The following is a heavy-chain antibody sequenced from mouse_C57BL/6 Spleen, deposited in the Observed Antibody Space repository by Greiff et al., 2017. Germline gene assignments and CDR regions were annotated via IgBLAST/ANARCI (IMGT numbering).Heavy chain of an antibody. V-gene: IGHV1-69*01. CDR2: IAPSDSYT. CDR3: ASVYVCYYSMDY. D-gene: IGHD1-1*01. J-gene: IGHJ4*01. CDR1: GYTFTSYW. Sequence: VQLQQPGAELVMPGASVKLSCKASGYTFTSYWMHWVKQRPGQGLEWIGEIAPSDSYTKYNQKFKGKSTLTVDKSSSTAYMQLSSLKSEDSAVYYCASVYVCYYSMDYWGQGTSVTVSS.